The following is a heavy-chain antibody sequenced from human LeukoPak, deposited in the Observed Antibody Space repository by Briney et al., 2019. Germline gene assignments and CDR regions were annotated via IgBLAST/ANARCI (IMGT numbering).Heavy chain of an antibody. D-gene: IGHD2-2*01. CDR2: ISAYNGNT. J-gene: IGHJ5*02. V-gene: IGHV1-18*01. CDR3: ARSYCSSTSCYDLYNWFDP. CDR1: GYTFTSYG. Sequence: ASVKVSCKAPGYTFTSYGISWVRQAPGQGLEWMGWISAYNGNTNYAQKLQGRVTMTTDTSTSTAYMELRSLRSDDTAVYYCARSYCSSTSCYDLYNWFDPWGQGTLVTVSS.